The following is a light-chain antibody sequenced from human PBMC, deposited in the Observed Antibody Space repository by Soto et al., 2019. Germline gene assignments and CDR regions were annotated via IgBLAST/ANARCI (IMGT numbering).Light chain of an antibody. CDR1: QDISNY. CDR2: DAS. V-gene: IGKV1-33*01. CDR3: QQANTFPIT. J-gene: IGKJ5*01. Sequence: DIQMTQSPSSLSASLGDRVTIXXQASQDISNYLNWYQQKPGKAPKIXIYDASNLETGVPSRFSGSGSGTDFTLTISSLQPEDFATYYCQQANTFPITFGQGTRLEIK.